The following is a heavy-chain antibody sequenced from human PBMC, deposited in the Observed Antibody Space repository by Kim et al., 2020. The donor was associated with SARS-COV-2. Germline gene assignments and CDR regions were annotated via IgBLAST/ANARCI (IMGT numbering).Heavy chain of an antibody. J-gene: IGHJ4*02. D-gene: IGHD5-18*01. CDR1: GGSISSGGYY. V-gene: IGHV4-31*03. CDR3: ARCASGRGYSRVDY. CDR2: IYYSGST. Sequence: SETLSLTCTVSGGSISSGGYYWSWIRQHPGKGLEWIGYIYYSGSTYYNPSLKSRVTISVGTSKNQFSLKLSSVTAADTAVYYCARCASGRGYSRVDYWGQGTLVTVSS.